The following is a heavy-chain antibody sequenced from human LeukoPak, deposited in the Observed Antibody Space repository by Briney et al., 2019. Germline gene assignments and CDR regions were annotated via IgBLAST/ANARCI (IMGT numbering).Heavy chain of an antibody. D-gene: IGHD3-3*01. J-gene: IGHJ4*02. Sequence: GGSLRLSCAASGFTFSSYDMHWVRKATGKGLDRVSAIGTAGDTYYPGSVKGRFTISRENAKNSLYLQMNSLRAGDTAVYYCARGFWSGYPNWGQGTLVTVSS. CDR1: GFTFSSYD. CDR2: IGTAGDT. V-gene: IGHV3-13*01. CDR3: ARGFWSGYPN.